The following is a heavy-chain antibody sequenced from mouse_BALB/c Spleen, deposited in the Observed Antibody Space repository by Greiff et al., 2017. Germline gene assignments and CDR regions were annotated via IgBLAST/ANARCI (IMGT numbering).Heavy chain of an antibody. Sequence: VQLQQSGDDLVKPGASVKLSCKASGYTFTSYWINWVKQRPGQGLEWIGNIYPSDSYTNYNQKFKDKATLTVDKSSSTAYMQLSSPTSEDSAVYYCTRLRTVVNYLDYWGQGTTLTVSS. V-gene: IGHV1-69*02. CDR3: TRLRTVVNYLDY. CDR1: GYTFTSYW. J-gene: IGHJ2*01. D-gene: IGHD1-1*01. CDR2: IYPSDSYT.